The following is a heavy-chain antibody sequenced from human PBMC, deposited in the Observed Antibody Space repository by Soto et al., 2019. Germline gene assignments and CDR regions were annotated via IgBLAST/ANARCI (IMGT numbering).Heavy chain of an antibody. V-gene: IGHV3-23*01. CDR3: AKLFAQWLAQGNFDY. CDR1: GFTFSSYA. CDR2: ISGSGGST. J-gene: IGHJ4*02. Sequence: EVQLLESGGGLVQPGGSLRLSCAASGFTFSSYAMSWVRQAPGKGLEWVSAISGSGGSTYYADSVKGRFTISRDNSKNTLYLQMNSLRAEDTVVYYCAKLFAQWLAQGNFDYWGQGTLVTVSS. D-gene: IGHD6-19*01.